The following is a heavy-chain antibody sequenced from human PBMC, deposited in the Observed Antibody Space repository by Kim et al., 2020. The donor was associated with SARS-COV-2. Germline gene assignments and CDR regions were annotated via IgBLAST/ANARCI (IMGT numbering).Heavy chain of an antibody. J-gene: IGHJ6*02. CDR3: ASRGSGEDYYYYYGMDV. CDR2: IYYSGST. Sequence: SETLSLTCTVSGGSISSSSYYWGWISQPPGKGLEWIGSIYYSGSTYYNPSLKSRVTISVDTSKNQFSLKLSSVTAADTAVYYCASRGSGEDYYYYYGMDVWGQGTTVTVSS. V-gene: IGHV4-39*07. CDR1: GGSISSSSYY. D-gene: IGHD1-26*01.